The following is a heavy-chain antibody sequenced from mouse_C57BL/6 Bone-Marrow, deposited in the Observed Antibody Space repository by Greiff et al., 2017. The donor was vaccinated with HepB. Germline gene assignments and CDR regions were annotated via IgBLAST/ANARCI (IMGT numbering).Heavy chain of an antibody. V-gene: IGHV2-9-1*01. Sequence: VKRVESGPGLVAPSQSLSITCTVSGFSFTSYAISWVRQPPGKGLEWLGVIWTGGGTNYNSALKSRLSISKDNSKSQVFLKMNSLQTDDTARYYCARKSPLYDSYAMDYWGQGTSVTVSS. CDR2: IWTGGGT. CDR3: ARKSPLYDSYAMDY. CDR1: GFSFTSYA. D-gene: IGHD2-3*01. J-gene: IGHJ4*01.